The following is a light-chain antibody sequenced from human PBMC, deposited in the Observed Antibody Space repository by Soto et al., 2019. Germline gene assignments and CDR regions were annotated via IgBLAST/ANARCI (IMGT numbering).Light chain of an antibody. CDR2: AAS. CDR1: QSIASH. CDR3: QQIYIAPIFT. Sequence: DIQMTQSPSSLSASVGDSVTITCRASQSIASHLNWYQQKPGKPPNLLIYAASTVHSGVPSRFSGSGSETDFTLTISSLQPEDFASYYCQQIYIAPIFTFGPGTSVDSK. J-gene: IGKJ3*01. V-gene: IGKV1-39*01.